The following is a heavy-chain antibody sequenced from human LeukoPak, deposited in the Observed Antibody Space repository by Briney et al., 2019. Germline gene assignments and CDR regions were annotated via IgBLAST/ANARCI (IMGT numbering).Heavy chain of an antibody. D-gene: IGHD1-7*01. CDR1: GGSISGGGYS. CDR2: IYYSGTT. CDR3: ARDRGGSDWNYHFDY. J-gene: IGHJ4*02. Sequence: SETLSLTCAVSGGSISGGGYSWSWIRQPPGKGLEWIGYIYYSGTTYYNPSLKSRVTISVDTSKNQFSLKLSSVTAADTAVYYCARDRGGSDWNYHFDYWGQGTLVTVSS. V-gene: IGHV4-30-4*07.